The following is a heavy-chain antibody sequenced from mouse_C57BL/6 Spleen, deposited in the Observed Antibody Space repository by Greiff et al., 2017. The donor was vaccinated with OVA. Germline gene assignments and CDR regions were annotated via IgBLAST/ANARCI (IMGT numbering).Heavy chain of an antibody. Sequence: EVMLVESGGGLVKPGGSLKLSCAASGFTFSDYGMHWVRQAPEKGLEWVAYISSGSSTIYYADTVKGRFTISRDNAKNTLFLQMTSLRSEDTAMYYCARGIYYDYDGYYFDYWGQGTTLTVSS. CDR1: GFTFSDYG. J-gene: IGHJ2*01. V-gene: IGHV5-17*01. CDR3: ARGIYYDYDGYYFDY. CDR2: ISSGSSTI. D-gene: IGHD2-4*01.